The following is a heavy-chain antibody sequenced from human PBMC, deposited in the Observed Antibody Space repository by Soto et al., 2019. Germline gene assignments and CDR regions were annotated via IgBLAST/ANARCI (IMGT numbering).Heavy chain of an antibody. Sequence: EVELLESGGDSVQPGGSLRLSCAASGFTFSDCGMSWVRQAPGKGLEWVSTIHYSGSYTHYPDSVKGRFTISRDYSKNILYLQLNSLRAEDTAVYYSAIDPSAHYPEYWGQGTLVTVSS. V-gene: IGHV3-23*01. CDR1: GFTFSDCG. CDR3: AIDPSAHYPEY. J-gene: IGHJ4*02. CDR2: IHYSGSYT. D-gene: IGHD6-6*01.